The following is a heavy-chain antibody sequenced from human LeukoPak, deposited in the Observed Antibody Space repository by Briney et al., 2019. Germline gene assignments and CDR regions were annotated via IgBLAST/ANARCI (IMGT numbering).Heavy chain of an antibody. CDR2: IYYSGST. CDR1: GGSISSYY. J-gene: IGHJ4*02. CDR3: ARGSITIFGVVIQDY. V-gene: IGHV4-59*01. Sequence: PSETLSLTCTVSGGSISSYYWSWIRQPPGKGLEWIGYIYYSGSTNYNPSLKSRVTISVDTSKNQFSLRLSSVTAADTAVYYCARGSITIFGVVIQDYWGQGTLVTVSP. D-gene: IGHD3-3*01.